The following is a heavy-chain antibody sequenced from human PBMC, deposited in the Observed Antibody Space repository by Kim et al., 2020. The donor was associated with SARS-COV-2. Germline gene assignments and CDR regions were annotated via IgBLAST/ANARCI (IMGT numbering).Heavy chain of an antibody. CDR1: GYSFTSYW. J-gene: IGHJ4*02. CDR2: IDPSDSNT. V-gene: IGHV5-10-1*01. Sequence: GESLKISCKGSGYSFTSYWISWVRQMPGKGLEWMGRIDPSDSNTKYSPSFRGHVTILVDKSITTAYLQWSSLKASDTAMCYCVRQYSGYDSPDYWGQGTRVTVSS. D-gene: IGHD5-12*01. CDR3: VRQYSGYDSPDY.